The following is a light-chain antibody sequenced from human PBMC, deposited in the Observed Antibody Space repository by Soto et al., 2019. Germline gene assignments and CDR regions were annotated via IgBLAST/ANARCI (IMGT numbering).Light chain of an antibody. V-gene: IGKV3-15*01. CDR2: SAS. CDR1: QSVDTN. Sequence: EVVMTQSPATLSVSPGDRATLSYRASQSVDTNVVWYQQKPGQPPRLLVHSASIRATGVPARFTGIGSGTDFTLTISGLQSDGFAIYYCQQYYNWPPYTFGQGTRLQIK. J-gene: IGKJ2*01. CDR3: QQYYNWPPYT.